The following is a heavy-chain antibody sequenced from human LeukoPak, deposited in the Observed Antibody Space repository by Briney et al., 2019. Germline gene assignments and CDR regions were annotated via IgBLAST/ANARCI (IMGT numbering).Heavy chain of an antibody. CDR1: GFTFSSYG. V-gene: IGHV3-30*03. CDR2: ISYDGSNK. J-gene: IGHJ4*02. D-gene: IGHD3-22*01. Sequence: PGRSLRLSCAASGFTFSSYGMHWVRQAPGKGLEWVAVISYDGSNKYYADSVKGRFTISRDNSKNTLYLQMNSLRAEDTAVYYCAREPDYYYDSSGYYYYWGQGTLDTVSS. CDR3: AREPDYYYDSSGYYYY.